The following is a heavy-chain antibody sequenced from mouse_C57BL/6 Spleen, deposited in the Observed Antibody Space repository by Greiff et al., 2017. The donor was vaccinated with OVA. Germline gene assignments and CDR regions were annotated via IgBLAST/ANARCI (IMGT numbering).Heavy chain of an antibody. Sequence: EVQLVESGGDLVKPGGSLKLSCAASGFTFSSYGMSWVRQTPDKRLEWVATISSGGSYTYYPDSVKGRFTISRDNAKNTLYLQLSSLKSEDTAMYYCARRRYGNFSDYCGQGTTLTVSS. D-gene: IGHD2-10*02. CDR3: ARRRYGNFSDY. CDR1: GFTFSSYG. V-gene: IGHV5-6*01. J-gene: IGHJ2*01. CDR2: ISSGGSYT.